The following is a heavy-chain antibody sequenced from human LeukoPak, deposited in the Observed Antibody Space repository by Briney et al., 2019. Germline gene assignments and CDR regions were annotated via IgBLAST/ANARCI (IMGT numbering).Heavy chain of an antibody. V-gene: IGHV4-38-2*01. CDR2: IYHSGST. CDR3: ATRAPADY. Sequence: GSLRLSCAASGFTFSSYSMNWVRQAPGKGLEWIGSIYHSGSTYYNPSLKSRVTISVDTSKNQFSLKLSSVTAADTAVYYCATRAPADYWGQGTLVTVSS. J-gene: IGHJ4*02. D-gene: IGHD3-10*01. CDR1: GFTFSSYS.